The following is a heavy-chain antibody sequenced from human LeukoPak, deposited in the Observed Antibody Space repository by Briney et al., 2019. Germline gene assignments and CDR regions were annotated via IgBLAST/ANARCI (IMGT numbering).Heavy chain of an antibody. CDR2: ISHDGRNI. D-gene: IGHD6-19*01. CDR3: AKDWQWKLLTGAFNV. Sequence: GGSLRLSCTVSGFIFSAYGMHWVRQAPGEGLEWVTGISHDGRNIYYADIVKGRFTISRDNSRDTLHLQMNSLREEDTAVYYCAKDWQWKLLTGAFNVWGQGTMVTVS. CDR1: GFIFSAYG. V-gene: IGHV3-30*18. J-gene: IGHJ3*01.